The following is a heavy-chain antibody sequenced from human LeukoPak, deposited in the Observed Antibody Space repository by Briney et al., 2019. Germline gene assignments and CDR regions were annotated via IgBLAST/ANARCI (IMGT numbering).Heavy chain of an antibody. CDR3: ARVHYYGSGSHVVFDY. CDR2: IWYDGSNK. J-gene: IGHJ4*02. D-gene: IGHD3-10*01. Sequence: GGSLRLSCAASGFTFSSYGMHWVRQAPGKGLEWVAVIWYDGSNKYYADSVKGRFTISRDNSKNTLYLQMNSLRAEDTAVYYCARVHYYGSGSHVVFDYWGQGTLVTVSS. V-gene: IGHV3-33*01. CDR1: GFTFSSYG.